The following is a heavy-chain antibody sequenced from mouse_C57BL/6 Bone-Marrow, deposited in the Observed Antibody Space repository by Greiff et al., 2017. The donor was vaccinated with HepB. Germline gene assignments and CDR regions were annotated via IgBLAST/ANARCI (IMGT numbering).Heavy chain of an antibody. CDR2: IDPENGDT. J-gene: IGHJ2*01. CDR3: TTKGFDY. CDR1: GFNIKDDY. Sequence: VQLQQSVAELVRPGASVKLSCTASGFNIKDDYMHWVKQRPEQGLEWIGWIDPENGDTEYASKFQGKATITADTSSNTAYLQLSSLTSEDTAVYYCTTKGFDYWGQGTTLTVSS. V-gene: IGHV14-4*01.